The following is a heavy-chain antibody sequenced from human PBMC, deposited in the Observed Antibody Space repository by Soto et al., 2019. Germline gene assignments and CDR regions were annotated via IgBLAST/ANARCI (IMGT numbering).Heavy chain of an antibody. Sequence: GGSLRLSCAASGFTFSSYWMSWVRQAPGKGLEWVANIKQDGSEKYYVDSVKGRFTISRDNAKNSLYLQMNSLRAEDTAVYYCASPWFGGDSRWYNWFDPWGQGTLVTVSS. D-gene: IGHD3-10*01. J-gene: IGHJ5*02. CDR3: ASPWFGGDSRWYNWFDP. CDR1: GFTFSSYW. CDR2: IKQDGSEK. V-gene: IGHV3-7*01.